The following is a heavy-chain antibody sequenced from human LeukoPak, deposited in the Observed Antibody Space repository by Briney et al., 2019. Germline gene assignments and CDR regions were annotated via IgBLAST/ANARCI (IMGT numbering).Heavy chain of an antibody. Sequence: SQTLSLTCAISGDSVSSNSAAWNWIRQSPSRGLVWLGRTYYRSKWYNDYAVSVKSRITINPDTSKNQFSLQLNSVTAADTAVYYCARAVGLYYRAMDVWGQGTMVTVSS. J-gene: IGHJ3*01. CDR3: ARAVGLYYRAMDV. CDR1: GDSVSSNSAA. CDR2: TYYRSKWYN. V-gene: IGHV6-1*01. D-gene: IGHD3-22*01.